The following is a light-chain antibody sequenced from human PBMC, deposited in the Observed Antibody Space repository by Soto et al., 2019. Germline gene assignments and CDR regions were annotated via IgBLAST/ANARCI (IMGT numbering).Light chain of an antibody. CDR1: RSLLYSDGNTY. V-gene: IGKV2-30*01. Sequence: DVVMTQSPLSLPVTLGQPASISCRSSRSLLYSDGNTYLNWFQQRPGQPPRRLIYKVSNRASGVPDRFSGSGSHTDFTLKISRVEAEDVGVDYCMQGVYWPPGRAFGQGTKVEIK. CDR3: MQGVYWPPGRA. CDR2: KVS. J-gene: IGKJ1*01.